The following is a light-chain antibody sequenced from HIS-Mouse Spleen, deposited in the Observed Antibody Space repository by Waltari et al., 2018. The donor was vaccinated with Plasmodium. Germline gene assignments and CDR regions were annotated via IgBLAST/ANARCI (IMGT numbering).Light chain of an antibody. CDR1: QRVSSN. V-gene: IGKV3-15*01. CDR2: GAS. Sequence: EIVMTQSPATLSVSPGERATLSCRASQRVSSNLAWYQQKPGQSPRLLIYGASTSATGIPARCSGSGSGTEFTLTISSLQSEDFAVYYCQQYNNWSFTFGPGTKVDIK. J-gene: IGKJ3*01. CDR3: QQYNNWSFT.